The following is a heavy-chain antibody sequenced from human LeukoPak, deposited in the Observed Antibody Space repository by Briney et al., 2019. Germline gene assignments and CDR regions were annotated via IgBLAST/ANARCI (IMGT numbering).Heavy chain of an antibody. Sequence: PSETLSLTCTVSGYSISSGYYWGWIRQPPGKGLEWIGSIYHSGSTYYNPSLKSRVTISVDTSKNQFSLKLSSVTAADTAVYYCARHRGTWFGRPMYGYFDYWGQGTLVTVSS. V-gene: IGHV4-38-2*02. J-gene: IGHJ4*02. D-gene: IGHD3-10*01. CDR2: IYHSGST. CDR3: ARHRGTWFGRPMYGYFDY. CDR1: GYSISSGYY.